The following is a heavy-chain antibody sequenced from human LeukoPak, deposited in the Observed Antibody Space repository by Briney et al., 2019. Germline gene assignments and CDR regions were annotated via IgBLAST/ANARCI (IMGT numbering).Heavy chain of an antibody. CDR3: ATSRGYSGYESSDFDF. CDR1: GYTFTGYY. CDR2: INPNRGGT. J-gene: IGHJ4*02. V-gene: IGHV1-2*02. D-gene: IGHD5-12*01. Sequence: ASVTVSCKGSGYTFTGYYMDWVRQAPGQGLEWMGWINPNRGGTNYAQKFQGRVTMTRDTSISTAYMELSRLRSDDTAVYYCATSRGYSGYESSDFDFWGQGTLVTVSS.